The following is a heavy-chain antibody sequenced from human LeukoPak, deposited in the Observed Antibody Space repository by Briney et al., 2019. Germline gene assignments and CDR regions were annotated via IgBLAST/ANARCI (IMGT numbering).Heavy chain of an antibody. CDR3: ARVGVATPSTAFDI. Sequence: SSETLSLTCTVSGGSISNYYWSWIRQPPGKGLEWIGYIYYSGSTSYNPSLKSRVTISVDTSKNQFSLKLSSVTAAGTAVYYCARVGVATPSTAFDIWGQGTMVTVSS. D-gene: IGHD5-12*01. CDR2: IYYSGST. CDR1: GGSISNYY. J-gene: IGHJ3*02. V-gene: IGHV4-59*01.